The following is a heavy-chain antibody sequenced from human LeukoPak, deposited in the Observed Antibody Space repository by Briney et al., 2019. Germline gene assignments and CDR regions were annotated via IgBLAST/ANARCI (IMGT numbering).Heavy chain of an antibody. J-gene: IGHJ4*02. CDR3: ARGGSSGWFYFDY. D-gene: IGHD6-19*01. CDR1: GGSISSYY. CDR2: IYYSGST. Sequence: SETLSLTCTVSGGSISSYYWSWIRQPPGKGLEWIGYIYYSGSTNYNPSLKSRVTISVETSKNQFSLKLSSVTAADTAVYYCARGGSSGWFYFDYWGQGTLVTVSS. V-gene: IGHV4-59*01.